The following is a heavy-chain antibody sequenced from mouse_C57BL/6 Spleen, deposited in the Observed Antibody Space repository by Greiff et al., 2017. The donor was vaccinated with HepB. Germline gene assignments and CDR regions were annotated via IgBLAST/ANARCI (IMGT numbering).Heavy chain of an antibody. CDR3: TKKRWDY. CDR2: IDPENGDT. Sequence: EVQGVESGAELVRPGASVKLSCTASGFNIKDDYMHWVKQRPEQGLEWIGWIDPENGDTEYASKFQGKATITADTSSNTAYLQLSSLTSEDTAVYYCTKKRWDYWGQGTTLTVSS. V-gene: IGHV14-4*01. J-gene: IGHJ2*01. D-gene: IGHD1-1*02. CDR1: GFNIKDDY.